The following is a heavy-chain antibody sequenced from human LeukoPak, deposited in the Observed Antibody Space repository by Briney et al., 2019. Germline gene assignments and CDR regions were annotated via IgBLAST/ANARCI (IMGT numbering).Heavy chain of an antibody. CDR2: SNWNGCST. CDR1: GFTFDDYG. Sequence: PGCSLTLSCAASGFTFDDYGMSWVRQAPVTGQEWVSGSNWNGCSTGYADSVKGRFTISRDNAKNSLYLQMNSLRADDTACYYCPRAGSRSWSDNFDYWGQGTLVTVSS. D-gene: IGHD6-13*01. CDR3: PRAGSRSWSDNFDY. V-gene: IGHV3-20*04. J-gene: IGHJ4*02.